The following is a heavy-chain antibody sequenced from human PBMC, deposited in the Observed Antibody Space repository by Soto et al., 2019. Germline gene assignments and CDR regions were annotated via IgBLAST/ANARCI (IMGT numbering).Heavy chain of an antibody. D-gene: IGHD3-10*01. CDR2: TYYKSKWNN. CDR3: TGITWFRGMDV. CDR1: GDSVSSNSAG. Sequence: SQTLSLTCVISGDSVSSNSAGWNRIRQSPSRGLERLGRTYYKSKWNNDYALSVKSRITINPDTSKNQFSLHLYSVTPEDTAVYYCTGITWFRGMDVWGQGTPVTVSS. V-gene: IGHV6-1*01. J-gene: IGHJ6*02.